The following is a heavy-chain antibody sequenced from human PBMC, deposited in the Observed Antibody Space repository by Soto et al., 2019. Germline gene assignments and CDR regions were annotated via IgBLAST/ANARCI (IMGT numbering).Heavy chain of an antibody. V-gene: IGHV4-34*01. J-gene: IGHJ6*03. Sequence: SETLSLTCAVYGGSFSGYYWSWIRQPPGKGLEWIGEINHSGSTNYNPSLKSRVTISVDTSKNQFSLKLSSVTAADTAVYYCAGGTVIYAPFFSTRSGYYYYMDVWGQGTTVPGSS. CDR1: GGSFSGYY. CDR3: AGGTVIYAPFFSTRSGYYYYMDV. D-gene: IGHD2-2*02. CDR2: INHSGST.